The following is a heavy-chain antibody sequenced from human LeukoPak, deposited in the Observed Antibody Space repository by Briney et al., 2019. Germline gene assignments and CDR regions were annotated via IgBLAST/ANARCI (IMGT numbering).Heavy chain of an antibody. D-gene: IGHD3-16*01. CDR3: ARDWVSGP. Sequence: GGSLRLSWAAAGFTFISYGMNWGRQPPGKGREWVSYIISSSSTIYYADSVKGRFTISRDNAKNSLYLQMNSLRAEDTAAYYCARDWVSGPWGQGALVTVSS. V-gene: IGHV3-48*01. CDR1: GFTFISYG. J-gene: IGHJ4*02. CDR2: IISSSSTI.